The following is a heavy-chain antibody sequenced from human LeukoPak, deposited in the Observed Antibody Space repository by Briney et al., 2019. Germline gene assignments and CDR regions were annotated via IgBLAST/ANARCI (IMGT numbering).Heavy chain of an antibody. CDR1: GYTFTGYY. CDR2: ISAYNGNT. V-gene: IGHV1-18*04. J-gene: IGHJ4*02. D-gene: IGHD1-26*01. CDR3: ARDRRIVGATTSAVLGVGY. Sequence: ASVKVSCKASGYTFTGYYMHWVRQAPGQGLEWMGWISAYNGNTNYAQKLQGRVTMTTDTSTSTAYMELRSLRSDDTAVYYCARDRRIVGATTSAVLGVGYWGQGTLVTVSS.